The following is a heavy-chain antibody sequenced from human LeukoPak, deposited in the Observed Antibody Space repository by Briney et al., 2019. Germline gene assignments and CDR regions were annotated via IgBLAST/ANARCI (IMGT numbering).Heavy chain of an antibody. Sequence: PGRSLRLSCAASGFTFSSYGMHGVRQAPGKGLEGVAVIWYDGSNKYYADSVKGRFTISRDNSKNTLYLQMNSLRAEDTAVYYCARDGTPGYSSGWFDPWGQGTLVTVSS. CDR3: ARDGTPGYSSGWFDP. CDR2: IWYDGSNK. V-gene: IGHV3-33*01. D-gene: IGHD6-19*01. CDR1: GFTFSSYG. J-gene: IGHJ5*02.